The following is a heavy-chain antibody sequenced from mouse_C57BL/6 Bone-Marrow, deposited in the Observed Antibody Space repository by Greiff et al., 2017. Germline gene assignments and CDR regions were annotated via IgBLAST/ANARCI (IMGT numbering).Heavy chain of an antibody. V-gene: IGHV1-55*01. J-gene: IGHJ1*03. Sequence: QVQLKQPGAELVKPGASVKMSCKASGYTFTSYWITWVKQRPGQGLEWIGDIYPGSGSTNYNEKFKSKATLTVDTSSSTAYMQLSSLTSEDSAVYDCEGYYGSSPWYVDVWGTGTTVTVSS. CDR1: GYTFTSYW. D-gene: IGHD1-1*01. CDR2: IYPGSGST. CDR3: EGYYGSSPWYVDV.